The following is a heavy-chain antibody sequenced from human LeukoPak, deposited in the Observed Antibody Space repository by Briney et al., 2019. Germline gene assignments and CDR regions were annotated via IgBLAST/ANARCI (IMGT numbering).Heavy chain of an antibody. D-gene: IGHD3-16*02. J-gene: IGHJ4*02. CDR2: IYYSGST. V-gene: IGHV4-61*01. CDR3: AREGRELSLSYFDY. CDR1: GGSVSSGSYY. Sequence: PSETLSLTCTVSGGSVSSGSYYWSWIRHPPGKGLEWIGYIYYSGSTNYNPSLKSRVTISVATSKNQFSLKLSSVTAADTAVYYCAREGRELSLSYFDYWGQGTLVTVSS.